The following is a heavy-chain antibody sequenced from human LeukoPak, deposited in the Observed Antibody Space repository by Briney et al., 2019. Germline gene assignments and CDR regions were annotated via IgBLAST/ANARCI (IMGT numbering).Heavy chain of an antibody. D-gene: IGHD4-23*01. CDR3: ARELVTGGNSLGNFQH. CDR1: GGSISTYY. V-gene: IGHV4-59*01. CDR2: VYYSGST. Sequence: NPSETLSLTCTVSGGSISTYYWSWIRQPPGKGLEWIGYVYYSGSTNYSPSLKSRVTISVDTSKNQFSLKLSSVTAADTAVYYCARELVTGGNSLGNFQHWGQGTLVTVSS. J-gene: IGHJ1*01.